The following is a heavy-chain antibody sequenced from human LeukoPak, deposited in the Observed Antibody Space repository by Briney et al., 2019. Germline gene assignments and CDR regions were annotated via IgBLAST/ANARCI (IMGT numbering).Heavy chain of an antibody. J-gene: IGHJ6*03. CDR1: GGSISSYY. CDR3: ARVGSSSWYLYHMDV. CDR2: IYYSGST. V-gene: IGHV4-59*01. D-gene: IGHD6-13*01. Sequence: SETLSLTCTVSGGSISSYYWSWIRQPPGKGLEWIGYIYYSGSTNYNPSLKSRVTISVDTSKNQFSLKLSSVTAADTAVYYCARVGSSSWYLYHMDVWGKGTTVTVSS.